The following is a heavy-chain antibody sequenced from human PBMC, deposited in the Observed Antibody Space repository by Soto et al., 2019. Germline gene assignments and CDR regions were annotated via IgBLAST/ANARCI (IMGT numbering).Heavy chain of an antibody. CDR1: GGSMRNYF. CDR3: AAGEASSRNLAPYYLDF. CDR2: IHYSGTT. Sequence: SETLSLTCTVSGGSMRNYFWTWIRQPPGKGLEWIGYIHYSGTTSFFPSYNPSLRSRVTISEDASKNQFSLKLLSVTTADTAVYFCAAGEASSRNLAPYYLDFWGQGTLVTVSS. D-gene: IGHD6-13*01. V-gene: IGHV4-59*01. J-gene: IGHJ4*02.